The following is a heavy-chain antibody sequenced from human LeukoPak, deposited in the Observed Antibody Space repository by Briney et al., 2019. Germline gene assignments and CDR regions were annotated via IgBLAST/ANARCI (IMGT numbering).Heavy chain of an antibody. CDR2: IIPIFGTA. V-gene: IGHV1-69*13. J-gene: IGHJ4*02. D-gene: IGHD6-6*01. CDR1: GGTFSSYA. Sequence: GASVKVSCTASGGTFSSYAISWVRQAPGQGLEWMGGIIPIFGTANYAQKFQGRVTITADESTSTAYMELSSLRSEDTAVYYCASIAARLTSYYFDYWGQGTLVTVSS. CDR3: ASIAARLTSYYFDY.